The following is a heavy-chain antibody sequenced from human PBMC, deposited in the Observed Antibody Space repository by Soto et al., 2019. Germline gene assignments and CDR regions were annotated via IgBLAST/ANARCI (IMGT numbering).Heavy chain of an antibody. V-gene: IGHV3-30-3*01. J-gene: IGHJ4*02. CDR3: ARTFDTITYYFDY. CDR2: ISFDGNII. D-gene: IGHD3-9*01. CDR1: DFSFSSYA. Sequence: HPGGSLRLSCAASDFSFSSYAIHWIRQAPGKGLEWLAVISFDGNIIQYADSVKGRFIISRDNSKNTLYLQMNSLRGDDTAVYYCARTFDTITYYFDYWGQGTLVTVSS.